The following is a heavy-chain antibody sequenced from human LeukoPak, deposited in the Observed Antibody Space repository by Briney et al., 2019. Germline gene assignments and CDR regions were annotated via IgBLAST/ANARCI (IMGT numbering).Heavy chain of an antibody. CDR3: ARAWYCSGGSCYALKY. Sequence: SETLSLTCAVSGGSISSGGYSWSWIRQPPGKGLEWIGYIYHSGSTYYNPSLKSRVTISVDRSKNQFSLKLSSVTAADTAVYYCARAWYCSGGSCYALKYWGQGTLVTVSS. D-gene: IGHD2-15*01. CDR1: GGSISSGGYS. V-gene: IGHV4-30-2*01. J-gene: IGHJ4*02. CDR2: IYHSGST.